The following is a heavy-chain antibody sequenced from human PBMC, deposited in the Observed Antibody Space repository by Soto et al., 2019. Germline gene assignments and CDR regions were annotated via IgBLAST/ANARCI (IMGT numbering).Heavy chain of an antibody. V-gene: IGHV4-59*01. CDR3: ARFADSAISWNFVDY. CDR2: IYHTGTT. CDR1: RGSISSYF. Sequence: QVKLQESGPGLVKPSETPSLTCTVSRGSISSYFWSWIRQPPGKGLEWIGYIYHTGTTNYNPSLKSRVAISVDTSKNQYSLKVTSVTAADTAVYYCARFADSAISWNFVDYWGQGTLVTVSS. D-gene: IGHD1-7*01. J-gene: IGHJ4*02.